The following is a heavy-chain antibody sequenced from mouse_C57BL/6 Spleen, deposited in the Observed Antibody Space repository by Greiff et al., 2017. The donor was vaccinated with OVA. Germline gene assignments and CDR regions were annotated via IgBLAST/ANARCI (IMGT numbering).Heavy chain of an antibody. J-gene: IGHJ4*01. V-gene: IGHV1-22*01. CDR3: ARAGAMDY. Sequence: DVKLVESGPELVKPGASVKMSCKASGYTFTDYNMHWVKQSHGKSLEWIGYINPNNGGTSYNQKFKGKATLTVNKSSSTAYMELRSLTSEDSAVYYCARAGAMDYWGQGTSVTVSS. CDR2: INPNNGGT. CDR1: GYTFTDYN.